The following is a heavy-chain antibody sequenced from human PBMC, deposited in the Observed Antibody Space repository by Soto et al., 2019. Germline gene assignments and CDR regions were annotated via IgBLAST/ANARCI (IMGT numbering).Heavy chain of an antibody. CDR1: GFTFSSFG. CDR3: ATASVAAAGTWGDYFDY. D-gene: IGHD6-13*01. Sequence: QVQLVESGGGVVQPGRSLRLSCAASGFTFSSFGMHWVRQAPGKGLEWVAVIWYDGNNKYYADSVKGRFTISRDNSKNTLYLQMNSLRVEDTAVYYCATASVAAAGTWGDYFDYWRQGTLVTVSS. J-gene: IGHJ4*02. CDR2: IWYDGNNK. V-gene: IGHV3-33*01.